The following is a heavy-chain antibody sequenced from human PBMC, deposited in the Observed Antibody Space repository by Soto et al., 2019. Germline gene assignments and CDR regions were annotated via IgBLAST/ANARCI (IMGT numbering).Heavy chain of an antibody. J-gene: IGHJ5*02. CDR3: ARGKYCSSTSCWFDP. CDR1: GYPFTNYD. CDR2: MNFNSGNT. D-gene: IGHD2-2*01. Sequence: ASVKVSCKASGYPFTNYDITWVRQATGQGLEWMGWMNFNSGNTGYAQKFQDRVIMTRNTSIDTAYMELSRLSFEDTAVYYCARGKYCSSTSCWFDPWGQGTQVTVSS. V-gene: IGHV1-8*01.